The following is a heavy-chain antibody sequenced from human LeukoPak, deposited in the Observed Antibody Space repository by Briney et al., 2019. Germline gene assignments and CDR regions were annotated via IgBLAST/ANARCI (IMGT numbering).Heavy chain of an antibody. CDR3: ARLTYSSGWSFDY. Sequence: SETLSLTCTVSGGSISSYYWSWIRQPPGKGLEWIGYIYYSGSTNYNPSLKSRVTISVDTSKNQFSLKPSSVTAADTAVYYCARLTYSSGWSFDYWAREPWSPSPQ. V-gene: IGHV4-59*08. J-gene: IGHJ4*02. CDR1: GGSISSYY. D-gene: IGHD6-19*01. CDR2: IYYSGST.